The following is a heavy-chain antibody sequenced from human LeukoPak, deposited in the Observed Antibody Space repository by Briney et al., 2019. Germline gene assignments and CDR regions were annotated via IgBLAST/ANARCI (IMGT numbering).Heavy chain of an antibody. J-gene: IGHJ6*02. CDR3: ARDGRAGTYGMDV. Sequence: ASVKVSCKASEYTFTSYYMHWVRQAPGQGLEWMGIINPSGGSTSYAQKFQGRVTMTRDTSTSTVYMELSSLRSEDTAVYYCARDGRAGTYGMDVWGQGTTVTVSS. CDR1: EYTFTSYY. D-gene: IGHD1/OR15-1a*01. V-gene: IGHV1-46*01. CDR2: INPSGGST.